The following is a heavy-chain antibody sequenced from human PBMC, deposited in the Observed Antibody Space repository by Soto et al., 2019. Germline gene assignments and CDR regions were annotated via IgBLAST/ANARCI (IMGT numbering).Heavy chain of an antibody. CDR2: VFKDGNT. J-gene: IGHJ1*01. CDR1: GFTVRNNY. CDR3: TRGARGEAWR. Sequence: DVQVVESGGGLVQPGGSLRLSCAVSGFTVRNNYMTWVRQAPGKVPEWLSVVFKDGNTYYADSVKGRFITSRDFSKNTLFLQMNSRRAEDPATYYCTRGARGEAWRWGQGTPVTVSS. V-gene: IGHV3-66*01. D-gene: IGHD3-10*01.